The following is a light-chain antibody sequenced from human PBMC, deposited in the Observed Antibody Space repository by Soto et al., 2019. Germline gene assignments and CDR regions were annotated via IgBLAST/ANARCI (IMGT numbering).Light chain of an antibody. J-gene: IGKJ3*01. CDR3: QQYDASPLT. V-gene: IGKV3-20*01. Sequence: EIVLTQSPGTLSLSPGGRATLSCRASQSLSTNSLAWYQQKPGQTPRLLIYAASTRDTDIPDRFNGSGSGTDFALTTSRLEPEDFALYYCQQYDASPLTFGPGTKVDIK. CDR1: QSLSTNS. CDR2: AAS.